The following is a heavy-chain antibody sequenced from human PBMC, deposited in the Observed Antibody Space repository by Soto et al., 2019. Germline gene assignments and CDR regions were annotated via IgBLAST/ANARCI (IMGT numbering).Heavy chain of an antibody. CDR2: IYYSGST. CDR1: GGSISSYY. J-gene: IGHJ6*02. Sequence: PSETLSLTCTVSGGSISSYYWSWIRQPPGKGLEWIGYIYYSGSTNYNPSLKSRVTISVDTSKNQFSLKLSSVTAADTAVYYCAGARGAYYYYYGMDVWGQGTTVTVSS. V-gene: IGHV4-59*01. CDR3: AGARGAYYYYYGMDV. D-gene: IGHD3-10*01.